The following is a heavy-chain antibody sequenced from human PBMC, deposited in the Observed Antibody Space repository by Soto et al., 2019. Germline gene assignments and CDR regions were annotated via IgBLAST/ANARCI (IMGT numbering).Heavy chain of an antibody. Sequence: QVQLVQSGAEVKKPGSSVKVSCKASGGTFRTSAISWVRQAPGQGLEWVGGIMPVFRRPKYAQNFQGRVTLTADEPTITAYMELSSLRSDDTAVYYCARDKGRLQLGGNYYYLLDVWGQGTAVTVSS. CDR3: ARDKGRLQLGGNYYYLLDV. J-gene: IGHJ6*02. V-gene: IGHV1-69*12. D-gene: IGHD1-1*01. CDR2: IMPVFRRP. CDR1: GGTFRTSA.